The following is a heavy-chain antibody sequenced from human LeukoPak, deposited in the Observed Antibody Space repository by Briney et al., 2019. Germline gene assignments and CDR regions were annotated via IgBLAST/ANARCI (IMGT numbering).Heavy chain of an antibody. J-gene: IGHJ4*02. CDR1: GFSLSSYS. D-gene: IGHD2-2*01. Sequence: GGSLRLSCVASGFSLSSYSMNWVRQAPGKGLEWISFIHSSGAIIFYAESVKGRFTISRDNSKNTLYLQMNSLRAEDTAVYFCAKPWGSTTSSLAYFDYWGQGTLVTVSS. CDR2: IHSSGAII. V-gene: IGHV3-48*01. CDR3: AKPWGSTTSSLAYFDY.